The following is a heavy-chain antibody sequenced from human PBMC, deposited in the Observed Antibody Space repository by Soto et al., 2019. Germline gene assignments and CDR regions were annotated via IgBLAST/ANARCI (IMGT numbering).Heavy chain of an antibody. CDR1: GFTFGDYG. V-gene: IGHV3-20*04. CDR3: ARDSNPGSSSDY. D-gene: IGHD6-6*01. J-gene: IGHJ4*02. CDR2: INWNGGST. Sequence: GGSLRLSCAASGFTFGDYGMSWVRQAPGKGLEWVSGINWNGGSTGYADSVKGRFTISRYNAKNSLYLQMNSLRAEDTALYYCARDSNPGSSSDYWGQGTLVTVSS.